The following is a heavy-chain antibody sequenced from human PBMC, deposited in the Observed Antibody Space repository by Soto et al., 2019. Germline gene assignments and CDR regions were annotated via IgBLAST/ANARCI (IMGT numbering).Heavy chain of an antibody. V-gene: IGHV4-59*08. CDR1: GDSTSNYY. J-gene: IGHJ4*02. CDR2: ISYSGNT. D-gene: IGHD1-7*01. Sequence: SETLSLTCIISGDSTSNYYWSWIRQSPGKGLEWIGYISYSGNTNYNPSLKSRVTISVDKSENQFSLKVTSLTAADTAVYYCASRDPGTSVDYWGQGTLVTVSS. CDR3: ASRDPGTSVDY.